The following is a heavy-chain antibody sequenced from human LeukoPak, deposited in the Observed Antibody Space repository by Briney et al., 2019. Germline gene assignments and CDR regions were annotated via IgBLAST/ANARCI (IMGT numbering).Heavy chain of an antibody. D-gene: IGHD3-10*01. CDR2: IIPIFGTA. V-gene: IGHV1-69*13. CDR1: GGTFSSYA. Sequence: GASVKVSCKASGGTFSSYAISWVRQAPGQGLEWMGGIIPIFGTANYAQKFQGRVTITADESTSTAYMELSSLRSEDTAVYYCARVRWHYYGSGSHTYYMDVWGKGTTVTISS. CDR3: ARVRWHYYGSGSHTYYMDV. J-gene: IGHJ6*03.